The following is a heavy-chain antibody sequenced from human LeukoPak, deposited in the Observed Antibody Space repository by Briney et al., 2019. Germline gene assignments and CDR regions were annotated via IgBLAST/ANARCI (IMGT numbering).Heavy chain of an antibody. V-gene: IGHV3-53*01. D-gene: IGHD6-13*01. J-gene: IGHJ4*02. Sequence: GGSLRLSCAASGFTFSSYAMSWVRQAPGKGLEWVSVIYSGGSTYYADSVKGRFTISRDNSKNTLYLQMNSLRAEDTAVYYCARANPIAAALDYWGQGTLVTVSS. CDR1: GFTFSSYA. CDR3: ARANPIAAALDY. CDR2: IYSGGST.